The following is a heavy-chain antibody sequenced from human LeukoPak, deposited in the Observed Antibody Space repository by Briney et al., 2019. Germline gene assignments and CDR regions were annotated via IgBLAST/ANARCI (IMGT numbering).Heavy chain of an antibody. CDR1: GYTFTGYY. D-gene: IGHD2-2*01. Sequence: ASVKVSCKASGYTFTGYYMHWVRQAPGQGLEWMGWINPNSGGTNYAQKFQGRVTMTRDTSISTAYMELSRLRSDDTAVYYCARGTLGQLLKESRAYYYYCMDVWGKGTTVTVSS. V-gene: IGHV1-2*02. CDR3: ARGTLGQLLKESRAYYYYCMDV. CDR2: INPNSGGT. J-gene: IGHJ6*03.